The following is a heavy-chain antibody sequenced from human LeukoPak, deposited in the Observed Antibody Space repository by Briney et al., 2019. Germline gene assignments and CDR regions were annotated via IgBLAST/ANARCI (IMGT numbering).Heavy chain of an antibody. V-gene: IGHV5-51*01. CDR1: GYSFTSYW. D-gene: IGHD6-19*01. J-gene: IGHJ6*03. Sequence: GESLKISCKGSGYSFTSYWIGWVRQMPGKSLERMGIIHPGDSDTRYSPSFQGQVTISADKSISTAYLQWSSLKASDTAIYYCARAGTYYYYHMDVWGKGTTVTVFS. CDR3: ARAGTYYYYHMDV. CDR2: IHPGDSDT.